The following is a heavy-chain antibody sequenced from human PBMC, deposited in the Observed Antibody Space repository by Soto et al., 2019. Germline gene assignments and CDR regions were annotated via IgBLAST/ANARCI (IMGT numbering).Heavy chain of an antibody. V-gene: IGHV3-30*18. J-gene: IGHJ4*02. CDR1: GFTFNNYA. D-gene: IGHD1-26*01. CDR3: AKEGSPKVSRWDDY. CDR2: ISHEGSVQ. Sequence: LRLSCAASGFTFNNYAMSWVRQAPGKGLEWVAVISHEGSVQYYADSVKGRFTVSRDNSKNILYLQMNSLRPEDTAMYYCAKEGSPKVSRWDDYWGQGTLVTVSS.